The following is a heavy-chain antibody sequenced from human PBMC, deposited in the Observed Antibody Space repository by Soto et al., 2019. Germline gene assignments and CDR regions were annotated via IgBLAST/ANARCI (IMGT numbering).Heavy chain of an antibody. D-gene: IGHD2-15*01. V-gene: IGHV4-34*01. Sequence: SATLSLTCSVYGRSFSGYYWGWIRPPPGKGLEWIGEINHSGSTNYNPSLKSRVTISVDTSKNQFSLKLSSVTAADTAVYYCARSVVVVVPPLIRLFDYWGQGILVTVSS. CDR1: GRSFSGYY. J-gene: IGHJ4*02. CDR3: ARSVVVVVPPLIRLFDY. CDR2: INHSGST.